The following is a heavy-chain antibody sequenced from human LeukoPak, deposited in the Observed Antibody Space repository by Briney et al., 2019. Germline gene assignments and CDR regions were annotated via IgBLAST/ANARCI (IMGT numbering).Heavy chain of an antibody. V-gene: IGHV3-23*01. Sequence: GGSLRLSCAASGFTFSSYAMSWVRQAPGKGLEWVSAISGRGDRTYYADSVKGRFTISRDNSKNTLYLQMNSLRAEDTAVYYCAKDRDYYGSGSYPLDYWGQGTLVTVSS. CDR2: ISGRGDRT. CDR3: AKDRDYYGSGSYPLDY. J-gene: IGHJ4*02. D-gene: IGHD3-10*01. CDR1: GFTFSSYA.